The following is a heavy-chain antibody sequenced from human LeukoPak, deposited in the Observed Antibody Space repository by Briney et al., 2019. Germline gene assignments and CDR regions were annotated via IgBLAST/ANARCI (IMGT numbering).Heavy chain of an antibody. D-gene: IGHD2-2*01. CDR2: ISYSGIT. V-gene: IGHV4-39*02. J-gene: IGHJ6*02. CDR1: GGSISSSNYY. Sequence: SETLSLTCTVSGGSISSSNYYWAWIRQPPGKGLEWIGSISYSGITFKNPSLKSRVTISGDTSNNQFSLKLTSVTAADTAVYYCARDQVVPAAYYYYYGMDVWGQGTTVTVSS. CDR3: ARDQVVPAAYYYYYGMDV.